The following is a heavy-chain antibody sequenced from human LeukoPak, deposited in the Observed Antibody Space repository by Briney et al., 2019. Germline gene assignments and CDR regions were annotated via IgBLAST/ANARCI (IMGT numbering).Heavy chain of an antibody. V-gene: IGHV5-51*01. Sequence: GESLKISCKGSGYSFTSYWIGWVRQMPGKGLEWMGIIYPGDSDTRYSPSFQGQVTISADKSISTAYLQWSSLKASDTAMYYCARRSLQSDYYYYCMDVWGQGTTVTVS. D-gene: IGHD4-11*01. CDR3: ARRSLQSDYYYYCMDV. CDR2: IYPGDSDT. J-gene: IGHJ6*02. CDR1: GYSFTSYW.